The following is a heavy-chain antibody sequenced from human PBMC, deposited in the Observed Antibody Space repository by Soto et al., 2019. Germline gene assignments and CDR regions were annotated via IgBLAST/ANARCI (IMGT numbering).Heavy chain of an antibody. D-gene: IGHD1-26*01. CDR3: ARDRVVRGSYYDY. Sequence: ASLKVSCKASGYIFSSYGISWVRQAPGKGLEWMGWVSAYNGNTNYPQKLQGRVTMTTDTSTSTAYMELRSLRSDDTAMYYCARDRVVRGSYYDYWGQGTLVTVSS. CDR2: VSAYNGNT. CDR1: GYIFSSYG. V-gene: IGHV1-18*01. J-gene: IGHJ4*02.